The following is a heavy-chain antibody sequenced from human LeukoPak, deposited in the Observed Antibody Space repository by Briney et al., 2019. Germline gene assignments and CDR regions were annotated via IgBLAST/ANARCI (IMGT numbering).Heavy chain of an antibody. D-gene: IGHD2-2*01. CDR3: ARGLLPPWAMPARSIVVVPAAIEYYYGMDV. V-gene: IGHV3-74*01. Sequence: GGSLRLSCAASGFTFSSYWMHWVRQAPGKGLVWVSRINSDGSSTSYADSVKGRFTISRDNAKNTLYLQMNSLRAEDTAVYYCARGLLPPWAMPARSIVVVPAAIEYYYGMDVWGQGTTVTVSS. J-gene: IGHJ6*02. CDR2: INSDGSST. CDR1: GFTFSSYW.